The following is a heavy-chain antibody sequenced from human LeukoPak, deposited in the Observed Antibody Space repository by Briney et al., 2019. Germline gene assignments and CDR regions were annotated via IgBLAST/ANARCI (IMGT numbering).Heavy chain of an antibody. V-gene: IGHV4-39*01. CDR1: GGSISSSSYY. CDR2: IYYSGST. Sequence: SETLSLTCTVSGGSISSSSYYWGWIRQPPGKGLEWIGSIYYSGSTYYNPSLKSRVTISVDTSKNQFSLKLSSVTAADTAVYYCARQNLGEYSRYQLFDYWGQGTLVTVSS. D-gene: IGHD6-6*01. CDR3: ARQNLGEYSRYQLFDY. J-gene: IGHJ4*02.